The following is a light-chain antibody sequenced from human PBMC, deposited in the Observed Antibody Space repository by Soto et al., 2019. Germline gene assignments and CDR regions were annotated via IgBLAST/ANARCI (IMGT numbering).Light chain of an antibody. CDR2: EVI. V-gene: IGLV2-14*01. J-gene: IGLJ2*01. CDR1: SSDIGAYDY. CDR3: GSYASATMI. Sequence: QSALTQPASVSGSPGQSITISCTGTSSDIGAYDYVSWYQQYPGKVPSLIIYEVIFRPSGVSSRFSGSKSGNTASLTISGLQTEDEADYYCGSYASATMIFGGGTKLTVL.